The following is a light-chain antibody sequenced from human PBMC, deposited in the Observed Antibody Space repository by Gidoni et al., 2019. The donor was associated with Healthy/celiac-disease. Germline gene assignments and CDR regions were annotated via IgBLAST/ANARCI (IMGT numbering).Light chain of an antibody. CDR2: DAS. Sequence: IVLTQSPATLSLSPGERATLSCRASQSVRSSLAWYQQKPGQAPRLLIYDASNRATGIPARFSGSGSGTDFTLTISSLETEDFAVYYCQQRSNWPRTFGGGTKVEIK. CDR3: QQRSNWPRT. V-gene: IGKV3-11*01. CDR1: QSVRSS. J-gene: IGKJ4*01.